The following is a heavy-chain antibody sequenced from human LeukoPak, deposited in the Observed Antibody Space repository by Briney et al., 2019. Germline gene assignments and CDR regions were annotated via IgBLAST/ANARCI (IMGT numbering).Heavy chain of an antibody. CDR3: ARVKRYHYGSGTFDY. V-gene: IGHV1-2*02. D-gene: IGHD3-10*01. J-gene: IGHJ4*02. CDR2: INPNSGGT. CDR1: GYTFTGYY. Sequence: ASVKVSCKASGYTFTGYYMHWVRQAPGQGLEWMGWINPNSGGTNYAQKFQGRVTMTRDTSISTAYMELSRLRSDDTAVYYCARVKRYHYGSGTFDYWGQGTLVTVSS.